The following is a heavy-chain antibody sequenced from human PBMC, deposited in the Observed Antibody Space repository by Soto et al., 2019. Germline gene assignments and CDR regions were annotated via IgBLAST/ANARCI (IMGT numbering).Heavy chain of an antibody. Sequence: QVQLQESGPGLVKPSETLSLTCTVSGGSISSYYWSWIRQPPGKGLEWIGYIYYSGSTNYNPSLKSRFTISVDQSKNLFSLELSSVTAADTAVYYCAQGGVVTPYRYFDLWGRGTLVTVSS. D-gene: IGHD2-21*02. J-gene: IGHJ2*01. CDR1: GGSISSYY. V-gene: IGHV4-59*01. CDR3: AQGGVVTPYRYFDL. CDR2: IYYSGST.